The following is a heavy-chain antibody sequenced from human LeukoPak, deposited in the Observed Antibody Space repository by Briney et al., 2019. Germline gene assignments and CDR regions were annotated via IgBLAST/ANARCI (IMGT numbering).Heavy chain of an antibody. D-gene: IGHD6-19*01. CDR3: ARAYSSGWYKYYFDY. CDR2: IYSGGST. V-gene: IGHV3-53*01. J-gene: IGHJ4*02. CDR1: GFTFSDYY. Sequence: PGGSLRLSCAASGFTFSDYYMSWIRQAPGKGLEWVSVIYSGGSTYYADSVKGRFTISRDNSKNTLYLQMNSLRAEDTAVYYCARAYSSGWYKYYFDYWGQGTLVTVSS.